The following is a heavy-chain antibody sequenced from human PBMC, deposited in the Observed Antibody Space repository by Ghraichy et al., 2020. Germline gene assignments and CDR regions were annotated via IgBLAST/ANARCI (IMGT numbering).Heavy chain of an antibody. J-gene: IGHJ4*02. D-gene: IGHD1-14*01. CDR3: ARGYSAYFDY. V-gene: IGHV1-18*01. Sequence: ASVKVSCKASGYTFTSYGISCVRQAPGQGLEWLGWISAYTGNTNYAQKLQGRVTMTTDTSTSTAYMELRSLRSDDTALYYCARGYSAYFDYWGQGTLVTVSS. CDR2: ISAYTGNT. CDR1: GYTFTSYG.